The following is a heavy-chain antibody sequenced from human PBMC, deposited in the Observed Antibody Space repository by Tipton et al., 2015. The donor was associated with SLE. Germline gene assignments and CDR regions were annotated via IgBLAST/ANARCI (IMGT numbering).Heavy chain of an antibody. CDR2: IYYSGTS. CDR3: ARHAPGGIAAAGHDYYYYGMDV. CDR1: GGSISGSSYY. V-gene: IGHV4-39*01. Sequence: TLSLTCTVSGGSISGSSYYWGWIRQPPGKGLEWIGSIYYSGTSYYNPSLESRVTISVDTSKNQFSLKLSSVTAADTAVYYCARHAPGGIAAAGHDYYYYGMDVWGQGTTVTVSS. J-gene: IGHJ6*02. D-gene: IGHD6-13*01.